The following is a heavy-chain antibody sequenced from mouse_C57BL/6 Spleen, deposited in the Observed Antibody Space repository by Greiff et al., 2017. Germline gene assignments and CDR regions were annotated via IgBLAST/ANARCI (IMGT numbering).Heavy chain of an antibody. V-gene: IGHV1-85*01. D-gene: IGHD1-1*01. CDR3: ARTGAVVAYYYAMDY. CDR1: GYTFTSYD. CDR2: IYPRDGST. J-gene: IGHJ4*01. Sequence: VKLVESGPELVKPGASVKLSCKASGYTFTSYDINWVKQRPGQGLEWIGWIYPRDGSTKYNEKFKGKATLTVDTSSSTAYMELHSLTSEDSAVYFCARTGAVVAYYYAMDYWGQGTSVTVSS.